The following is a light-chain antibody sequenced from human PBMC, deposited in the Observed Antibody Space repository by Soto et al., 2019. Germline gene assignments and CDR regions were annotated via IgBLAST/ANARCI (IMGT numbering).Light chain of an antibody. J-gene: IGLJ2*01. CDR3: SSYAGRNNLV. Sequence: QSVLTQPPSASGSPGQSVTISCTGTSSDVGGYNYVSWYQQHPGKAPKLMIYEVTKRPSGVPDRFSGSKSGNTASLTVSGLQAEDEANYYCSSYAGRNNLVFGGVTQLTVL. CDR1: SSDVGGYNY. V-gene: IGLV2-8*01. CDR2: EVT.